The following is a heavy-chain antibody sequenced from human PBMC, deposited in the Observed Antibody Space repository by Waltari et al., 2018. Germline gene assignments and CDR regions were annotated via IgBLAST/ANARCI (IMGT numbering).Heavy chain of an antibody. CDR1: GFPFSRYA. CDR2: SSGSGGST. Sequence: EVKLLESGGGLAQPGGSLSLSCAASGFPFSRYAMSGVRQAPGKGLEWIAGSSGSGGSTYYADSVKGRFTMSRDNSKNALYLQMNSMTAEDTAVYYCAKGNSSGWYNFDYWGQGTLVTVSS. J-gene: IGHJ4*02. V-gene: IGHV3-23*01. D-gene: IGHD6-19*01. CDR3: AKGNSSGWYNFDY.